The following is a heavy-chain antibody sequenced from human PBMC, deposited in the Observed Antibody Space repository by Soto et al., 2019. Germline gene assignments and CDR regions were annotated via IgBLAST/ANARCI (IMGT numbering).Heavy chain of an antibody. Sequence: ASVKVSCKASGGTFSSYAISWVRQAPGQGLEWMGGIIPIFGTANYAQKFQGRVTITADESTSTAYMELSSLRSEDTAVYYCARDRMTAVAGATSDYYHYYGMDVWGQGTTVTVSS. J-gene: IGHJ6*02. V-gene: IGHV1-69*13. CDR2: IIPIFGTA. CDR1: GGTFSSYA. D-gene: IGHD6-19*01. CDR3: ARDRMTAVAGATSDYYHYYGMDV.